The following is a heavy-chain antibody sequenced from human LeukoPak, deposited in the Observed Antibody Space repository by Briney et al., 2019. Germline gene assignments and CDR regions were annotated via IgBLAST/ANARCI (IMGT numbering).Heavy chain of an antibody. CDR3: ARGGTQLTFPV. CDR2: IYYTGNT. Sequence: PSETLSLTCTVSGGSISSYYWSWIRQPPGKGLEWIGYIYYTGNTNYNPSLKSRVTISVDTSKSQFSLKLSSVTAADTAVYYCARGGTQLTFPVWGQGTLVTVSS. V-gene: IGHV4-59*01. J-gene: IGHJ4*02. D-gene: IGHD4/OR15-4a*01. CDR1: GGSISSYY.